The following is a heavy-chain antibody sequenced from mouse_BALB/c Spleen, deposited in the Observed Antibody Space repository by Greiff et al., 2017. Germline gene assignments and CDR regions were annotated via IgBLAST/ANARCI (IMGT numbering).Heavy chain of an antibody. D-gene: IGHD2-14*01. V-gene: IGHV5-9-4*01. CDR1: GFTFSSYA. CDR2: ISSGGSYT. Sequence: EVQRVESGGGLVKPGGSLKLSCAASGFTFSSYAMSWVRQSPEKRLEWVAEISSGGSYTYYPDTVTGRFTISRDNAKNTLYLEMSSLRSEDTAMYYCARDHRYEAYWGQGTLVTVSA. J-gene: IGHJ3*01. CDR3: ARDHRYEAY.